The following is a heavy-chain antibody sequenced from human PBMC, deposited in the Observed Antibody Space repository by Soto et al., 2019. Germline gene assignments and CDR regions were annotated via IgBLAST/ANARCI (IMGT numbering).Heavy chain of an antibody. Sequence: SGPTLVNPTQPLALTFTFSGFSLSTSGMCVSWIRQPPGKALEWLALIDWDDDKYYSTSLKTRLTISKDTSKNQVVLTMTNMDPVDTATYYCARMVYGSGSYYGMDVWGQGTTVTVSS. V-gene: IGHV2-70*01. J-gene: IGHJ6*02. CDR3: ARMVYGSGSYYGMDV. D-gene: IGHD3-10*01. CDR2: IDWDDDK. CDR1: GFSLSTSGMC.